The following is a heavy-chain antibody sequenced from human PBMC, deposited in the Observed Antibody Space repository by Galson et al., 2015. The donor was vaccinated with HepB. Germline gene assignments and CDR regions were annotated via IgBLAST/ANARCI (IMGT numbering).Heavy chain of an antibody. CDR2: IVVGSGNT. V-gene: IGHV1-58*01. D-gene: IGHD2-2*01. J-gene: IGHJ5*02. CDR1: GFTFISSA. CDR3: AANQPDIVVVPAAMANP. Sequence: SVKVSCKASGFTFISSAVQWVRQARGQRLEWIGWIVVGSGNTNFAQKFQERVSFSRDMSTSTVYMELSSLRSEDTAVYYCAANQPDIVVVPAAMANPWGQGTLVTVSS.